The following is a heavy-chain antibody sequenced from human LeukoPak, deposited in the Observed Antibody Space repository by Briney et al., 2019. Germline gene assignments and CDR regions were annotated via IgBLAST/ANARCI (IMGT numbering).Heavy chain of an antibody. V-gene: IGHV3-23*01. CDR3: AKDLRAGGKD. CDR2: ISNSGCST. Sequence: GGSLRLSCAASGFTFISYAMTWVRQAPGKGLEWVSTISNSGCSTYYADSVKGRFTISRDNSKNTLYLQMNSLRAEDTAIYYCAKDLRAGGKDWGQGTLVTVSS. CDR1: GFTFISYA. J-gene: IGHJ4*02.